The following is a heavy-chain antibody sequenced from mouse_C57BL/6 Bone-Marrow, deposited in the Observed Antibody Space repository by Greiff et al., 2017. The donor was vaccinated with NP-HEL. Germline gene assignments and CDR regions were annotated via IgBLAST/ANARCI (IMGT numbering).Heavy chain of an antibody. CDR1: GYTFTDYY. V-gene: IGHV1-26*01. J-gene: IGHJ4*01. CDR2: INPTNGGT. D-gene: IGHD2-4*01. Sequence: VQLQQSGPELVKPGASVKISCKASGYTFTDYYVNWVKQSHGKSLEWIGDINPTNGGTSYNQKFKGKATLTVDKSSSTAYMELRSLTSEDSAVYYCARATYYDYDGAMDYGGRGTAVTVSS. CDR3: ARATYYDYDGAMDY.